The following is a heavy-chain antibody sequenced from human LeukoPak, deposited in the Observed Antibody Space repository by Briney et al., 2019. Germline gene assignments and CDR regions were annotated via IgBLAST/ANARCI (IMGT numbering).Heavy chain of an antibody. V-gene: IGHV4-38-2*02. Sequence: PSETLSLTCSVSGYSISSGNYWGWTRLPPGKGLQWIGSIYHSGSTYYNPSLKSRVTISVDTSKNQFSLKLSSVTAADTAVYYCAKGYCRGNSCYDDRGAFDYWGQGTLVTVSS. CDR2: IYHSGST. CDR3: AKGYCRGNSCYDDRGAFDY. D-gene: IGHD2-2*01. J-gene: IGHJ4*02. CDR1: GYSISSGNY.